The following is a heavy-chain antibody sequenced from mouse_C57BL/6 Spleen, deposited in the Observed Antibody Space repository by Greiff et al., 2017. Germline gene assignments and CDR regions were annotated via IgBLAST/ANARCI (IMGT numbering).Heavy chain of an antibody. CDR2: INPGSGGT. CDR3: ARPDYYEAY. CDR1: GYAFTNYL. J-gene: IGHJ3*01. V-gene: IGHV1-54*01. D-gene: IGHD1-1*01. Sequence: QVQLQQSGAELVRPGTSVKVSCKASGYAFTNYLIEWVKQRPGQGLEWIGVINPGSGGTNYNEKFKGKATLTADKSSSTAYMQLSSLTSEDSAVYFCARPDYYEAYWGQGTLVTVSA.